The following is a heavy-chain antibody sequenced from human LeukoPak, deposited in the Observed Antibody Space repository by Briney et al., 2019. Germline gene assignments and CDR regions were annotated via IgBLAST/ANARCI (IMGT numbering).Heavy chain of an antibody. Sequence: PGGSLRLSCTASGFTFGDYAMSWVRQAPGKGLEWVGFIRSKAYGGTTEYAASVKGRFTISRDDSKSIAYLQMNSLKTEDTAVYYCTRDNRYRMYYYDSSGYYWYWGQGTLVTVSS. CDR2: IRSKAYGGTT. D-gene: IGHD3-22*01. CDR1: GFTFGDYA. J-gene: IGHJ4*02. V-gene: IGHV3-49*04. CDR3: TRDNRYRMYYYDSSGYYWY.